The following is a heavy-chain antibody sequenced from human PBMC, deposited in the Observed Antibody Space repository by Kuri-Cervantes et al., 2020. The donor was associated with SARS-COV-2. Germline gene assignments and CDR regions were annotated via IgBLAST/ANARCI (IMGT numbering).Heavy chain of an antibody. CDR1: GGTFSSYA. CDR2: IIPIFGTA. D-gene: IGHD3-22*01. CDR3: ARDLYYYDSSGPEGYYYYGMDV. J-gene: IGHJ6*02. V-gene: IGHV1-69*06. Sequence: SVKVSCKASGGTFSSYAISWVRQAPGQGLEWMGGIIPIFGTANYAQKLQGRVTITADKSTSTAYMELSSLRSEDTAVYYCARDLYYYDSSGPEGYYYYGMDVWGQGTTVTVSS.